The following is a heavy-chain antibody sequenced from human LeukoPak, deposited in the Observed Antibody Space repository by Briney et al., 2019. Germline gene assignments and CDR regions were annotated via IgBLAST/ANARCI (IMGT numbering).Heavy chain of an antibody. V-gene: IGHV4-31*02. CDR1: GFTFSSYA. CDR3: ARGGELLWFGDYYFDY. CDR2: IYYSGSA. Sequence: LRLSCAASGFTFSSYAMSWIRQHPGKGLEWIGYIYYSGSAYYNPSLKSRVTISVDTSKNQFSLKLSSVTAADTAVYYCARGGELLWFGDYYFDYWGQGTLVTVSS. D-gene: IGHD3-10*01. J-gene: IGHJ4*02.